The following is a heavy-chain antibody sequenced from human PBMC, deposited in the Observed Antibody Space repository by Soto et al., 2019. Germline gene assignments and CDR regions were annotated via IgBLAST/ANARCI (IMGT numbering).Heavy chain of an antibody. J-gene: IGHJ4*02. CDR2: IYYSGST. CDR3: ARDGLEYCTNGVCYTAPDY. CDR1: GGSISSGGYY. D-gene: IGHD2-8*01. Sequence: KTSETLSLTCTVSGGSISSGGYYWSWIRQHPGKGLEWIGYIYYSGSTYYNPSLKSRVTISVDTSKNQFSLKLSSVTAADTAVYYCARDGLEYCTNGVCYTAPDYWGQGTLVTVSS. V-gene: IGHV4-31*03.